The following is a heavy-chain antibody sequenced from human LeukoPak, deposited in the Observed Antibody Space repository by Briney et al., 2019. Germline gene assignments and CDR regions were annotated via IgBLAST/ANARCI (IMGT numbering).Heavy chain of an antibody. CDR2: ISGSGGST. CDR3: AKPLNYDILTGYDY. J-gene: IGHJ4*02. V-gene: IGHV3-23*01. CDR1: GFTFSSYA. D-gene: IGHD3-9*01. Sequence: GVSLRLSCAASGFTFSSYAMSWVRQAPGKGLERVSAISGSGGSTYYADSVKGRFTISRDNSKNTLYLQMNSLRAEDTAVYYCAKPLNYDILTGYDYWGQGTLVTVSS.